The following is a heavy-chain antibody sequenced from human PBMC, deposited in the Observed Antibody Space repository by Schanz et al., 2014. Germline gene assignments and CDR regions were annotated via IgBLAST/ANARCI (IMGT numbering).Heavy chain of an antibody. Sequence: QVQLVESGGGVGQPGRSLRLSCAASGFTFSDYYMAWIRQAPGKGLEWVSHISGSSIHKNYADSVKGRFSISRDNGETSVYLQINSLRVEDTAVYYCARFLARYQYYGVDVWGQGTTVIVSS. CDR3: ARFLARYQYYGVDV. CDR1: GFTFSDYY. D-gene: IGHD3-3*01. J-gene: IGHJ6*02. V-gene: IGHV3-11*05. CDR2: ISGSSIHK.